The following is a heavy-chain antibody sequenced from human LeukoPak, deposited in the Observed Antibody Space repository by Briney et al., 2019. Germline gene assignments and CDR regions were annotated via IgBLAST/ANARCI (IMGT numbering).Heavy chain of an antibody. Sequence: GGSLRLSCAASGFTFSTYAMHWVRQPPGKGLEWVSAISGSGGATYHADADSVKGRFIISRDNSKNTLYLQINSLRVEDTAVYYCAKDGYNYDSSGHFDYWAREPWSPSPQ. D-gene: IGHD3-22*01. J-gene: IGHJ4*02. CDR3: AKDGYNYDSSGHFDY. V-gene: IGHV3-23*01. CDR1: GFTFSTYA. CDR2: ISGSGGAT.